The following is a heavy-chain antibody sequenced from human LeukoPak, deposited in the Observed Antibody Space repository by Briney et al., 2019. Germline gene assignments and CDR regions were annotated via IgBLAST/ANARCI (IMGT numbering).Heavy chain of an antibody. CDR2: INNDGSRT. Sequence: GGSLRLSCAASGFTFSSYWMHWVRQAPGKGLVWVSRINNDGSRTNYADSVKGRFTISRDNAKNTLYLQMNSLRAEDTAVYYCTRGLAAVYYYYYYMDVWGKGTTVTVS. D-gene: IGHD6-13*01. CDR1: GFTFSSYW. V-gene: IGHV3-74*01. J-gene: IGHJ6*03. CDR3: TRGLAAVYYYYYYMDV.